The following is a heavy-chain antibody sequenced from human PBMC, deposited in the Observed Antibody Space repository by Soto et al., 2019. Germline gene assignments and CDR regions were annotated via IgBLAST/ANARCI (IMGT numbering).Heavy chain of an antibody. V-gene: IGHV3-33*01. Sequence: QVQLVESGGGVVQPGRSLRLSCAASGFTFSSYGMHWVRQAPGKGLEWVAVIWYDGSHKYYADSVKGRFTISRDNSKNPLYLLINSMRAENTAVYYCARDTARAMVRIYYCMDVWGQGTTGAVSS. J-gene: IGHJ6*02. D-gene: IGHD5-18*01. CDR3: ARDTARAMVRIYYCMDV. CDR1: GFTFSSYG. CDR2: IWYDGSHK.